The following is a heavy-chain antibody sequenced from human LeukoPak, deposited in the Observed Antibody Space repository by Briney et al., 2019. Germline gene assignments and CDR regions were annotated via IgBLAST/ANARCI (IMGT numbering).Heavy chain of an antibody. CDR3: TTDYGDYVGWFDP. Sequence: AGGSLRLSCAASGFTFSRHAMSWVRQAPGKGLEWVGRIKSKTDGGTTDYAAPVKGRFTISRDDSKNTLYLQMNSLKTEDTAVYYCTTDYGDYVGWFDPWGQGTLVTVSS. D-gene: IGHD4-17*01. CDR2: IKSKTDGGTT. J-gene: IGHJ5*02. CDR1: GFTFSRHA. V-gene: IGHV3-15*01.